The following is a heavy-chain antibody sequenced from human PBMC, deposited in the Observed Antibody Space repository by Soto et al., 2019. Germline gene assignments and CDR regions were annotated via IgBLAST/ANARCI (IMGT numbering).Heavy chain of an antibody. CDR1: GFTFSSYA. CDR3: AKLGTNYYFDY. J-gene: IGHJ4*02. Sequence: EVQLLESGGGLVQPGGSLRLSCAASGFTFSSYAMTWVRQAPGKGLEWVSAINTGGGSTYYADSVKGRFTISRDNSKNTLYPQMNSLRAEDTAVYYCAKLGTNYYFDYWGQGTLVTVSS. V-gene: IGHV3-23*01. CDR2: INTGGGST.